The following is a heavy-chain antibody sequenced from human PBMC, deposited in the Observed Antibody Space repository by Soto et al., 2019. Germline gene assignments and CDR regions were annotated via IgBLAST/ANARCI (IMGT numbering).Heavy chain of an antibody. D-gene: IGHD1-26*01. CDR3: VKDGVGGSNRYQLDY. Sequence: GGSLRLSCEGFRLTFSPYWMTWVRQAPGKGLEWVASIKEDGSVKNYADSVKGRFTVSRDNSKKTVYLHLSSLRRDDTAKYYCVKDGVGGSNRYQLDYWGQGTVVTVSS. CDR2: IKEDGSVK. V-gene: IGHV3-7*03. J-gene: IGHJ4*02. CDR1: RLTFSPYW.